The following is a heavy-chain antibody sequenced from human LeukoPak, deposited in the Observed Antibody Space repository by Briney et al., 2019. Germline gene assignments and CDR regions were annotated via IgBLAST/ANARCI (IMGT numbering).Heavy chain of an antibody. D-gene: IGHD2-2*02. J-gene: IGHJ4*02. Sequence: SQTLSLTCAVSGGSISSGGYSWSWIRQPPGKGLEWIGYIYHSGSTYYNPSLKSRVTISVDRSKNQFSLKLSSVTAADTAVYYCARVEDCSSTSCYRFDYWGQGTLVSVSS. V-gene: IGHV4-30-2*01. CDR1: GGSISSGGYS. CDR3: ARVEDCSSTSCYRFDY. CDR2: IYHSGST.